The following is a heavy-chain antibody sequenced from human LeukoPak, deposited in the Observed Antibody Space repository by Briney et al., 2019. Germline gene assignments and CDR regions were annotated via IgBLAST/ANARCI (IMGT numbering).Heavy chain of an antibody. CDR1: GGSISSYY. J-gene: IGHJ5*02. Sequence: SETLSLTCTGSGGSISSYYWSWIRQPPGKGLEWIGYIYYSGSTNYNPSLKSRVTISVDTSKNQFSLKLSSVTAADTAVYYCARETSTMVRGVNWFDPWGQGTLVTVSS. CDR3: ARETSTMVRGVNWFDP. D-gene: IGHD3-10*01. CDR2: IYYSGST. V-gene: IGHV4-59*01.